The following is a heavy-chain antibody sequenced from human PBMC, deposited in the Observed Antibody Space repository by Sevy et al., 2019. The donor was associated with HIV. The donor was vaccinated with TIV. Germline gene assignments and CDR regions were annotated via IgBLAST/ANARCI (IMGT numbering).Heavy chain of an antibody. Sequence: GGSLRLSCAASGFTFSSYSMNWVRQAPGKGLEWFSYISSSSSTIYYADSVKGRFTISRDNAKNSLYLQMNSLRDEDTAVYYTVRTTGLDWLLVNNWFDPWGQGTLVTVSS. D-gene: IGHD3-9*01. CDR1: GFTFSSYS. J-gene: IGHJ5*02. V-gene: IGHV3-48*02. CDR3: VRTTGLDWLLVNNWFDP. CDR2: ISSSSSTI.